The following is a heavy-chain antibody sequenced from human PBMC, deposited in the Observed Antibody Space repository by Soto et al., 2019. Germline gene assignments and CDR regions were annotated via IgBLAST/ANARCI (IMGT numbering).Heavy chain of an antibody. CDR2: IYYSGST. CDR3: AISERSYDILNGYYIWYFYY. CDR1: GGSISSYY. D-gene: IGHD3-9*01. J-gene: IGHJ4*02. Sequence: SETLSLTCTVSGGSISSYYWSWIRQPPGKGLEWIGYIYYSGSTNYNPSLKSRVTISVDTSKNQFSLRLSSVTAADTAVYYCAISERSYDILNGYYIWYFYYWGQGTLVPVSA. V-gene: IGHV4-59*01.